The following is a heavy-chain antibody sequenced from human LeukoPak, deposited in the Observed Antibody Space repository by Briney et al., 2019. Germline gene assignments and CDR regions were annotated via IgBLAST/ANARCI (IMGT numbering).Heavy chain of an antibody. D-gene: IGHD2-2*01. Sequence: GASVKVSCKASGYTFTSYGISWVRQAPGQGLEWMGWISAYNGNTNYAQKLQGRVTMTTDTSTSTAYMELGSLRSDDTAVYYCARGGIVVVPAAASYYYYYYMDVWGKGTTVTISS. V-gene: IGHV1-18*01. CDR3: ARGGIVVVPAAASYYYYYYMDV. CDR2: ISAYNGNT. CDR1: GYTFTSYG. J-gene: IGHJ6*03.